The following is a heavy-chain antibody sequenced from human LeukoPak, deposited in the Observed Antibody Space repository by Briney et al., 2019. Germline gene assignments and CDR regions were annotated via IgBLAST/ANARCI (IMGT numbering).Heavy chain of an antibody. V-gene: IGHV3-48*03. CDR1: GFTFSSYE. CDR2: ISSTGSTI. Sequence: GGSLRLSCAASGFTFSSYEMNWVRQAPGKGLEWVSYISSTGSTIYYADSVKGRFTISRDNAKNSLYLQMNSLRDEDTAVYYCARVWHCTSTSCYDYWGQGTLATVSS. J-gene: IGHJ4*02. CDR3: ARVWHCTSTSCYDY. D-gene: IGHD2-2*01.